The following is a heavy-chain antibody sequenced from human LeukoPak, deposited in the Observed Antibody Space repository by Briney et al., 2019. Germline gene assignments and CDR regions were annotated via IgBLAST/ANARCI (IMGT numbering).Heavy chain of an antibody. V-gene: IGHV3-30*18. J-gene: IGHJ4*02. CDR2: ISYDGSNK. Sequence: GRSLRLSCAASGFTFSSYGMHWVRQVPGKGLEWVAVISYDGSNKYYADSVKGRFTISRDNSKNTLYLQMNSLRAEDTAVYYCAKPRGFGELFFDYWGRGTLVTVSS. D-gene: IGHD3-10*01. CDR1: GFTFSSYG. CDR3: AKPRGFGELFFDY.